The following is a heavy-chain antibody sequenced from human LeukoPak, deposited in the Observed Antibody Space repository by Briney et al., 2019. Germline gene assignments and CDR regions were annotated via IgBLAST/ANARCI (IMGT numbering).Heavy chain of an antibody. V-gene: IGHV4-61*09. CDR2: GSNSGST. Sequence: SETLSLTCAVSGDSISRNNYYWTWIRQPAGKGLEWTGHGSNSGSTNYNPSLKSRVTISVDTSKNQFSLKMNSVTAADTAVYYCARERSYYDSSGYYNDYWGQGTLVTVSS. CDR3: ARERSYYDSSGYYNDY. CDR1: GDSISRNNYY. J-gene: IGHJ4*02. D-gene: IGHD3-22*01.